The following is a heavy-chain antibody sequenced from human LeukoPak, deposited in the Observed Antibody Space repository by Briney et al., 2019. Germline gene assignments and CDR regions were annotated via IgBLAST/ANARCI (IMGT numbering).Heavy chain of an antibody. CDR3: ARLNDFGRIFDY. Sequence: PGGSLRLSCVASGFTFSSYSMVWVRQAPGKGLEWVSSISSTSTYIFYANSLKGRFTISRDNAKNSLYLQMNSLRAEDTAVYFCARLNDFGRIFDYWGQGTRVTVSS. D-gene: IGHD3-3*01. V-gene: IGHV3-21*01. CDR1: GFTFSSYS. J-gene: IGHJ4*02. CDR2: ISSTSTYI.